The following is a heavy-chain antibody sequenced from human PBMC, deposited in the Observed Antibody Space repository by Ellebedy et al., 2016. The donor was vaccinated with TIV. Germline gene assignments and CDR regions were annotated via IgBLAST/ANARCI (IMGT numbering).Heavy chain of an antibody. CDR3: ARKNSSGWTFDY. CDR2: IYSGGST. V-gene: IGHV3-53*01. CDR1: GFTVSSNY. Sequence: PGGSLRLSCAASGFTVSSNYMSWVRQAQGKGLEWVSVIYSGGSTYYADSVKGRFTISRDNSKTPLYLQMNSLRAEDTAVYYCARKNSSGWTFDYWGQGTLVTVSS. J-gene: IGHJ4*02. D-gene: IGHD6-19*01.